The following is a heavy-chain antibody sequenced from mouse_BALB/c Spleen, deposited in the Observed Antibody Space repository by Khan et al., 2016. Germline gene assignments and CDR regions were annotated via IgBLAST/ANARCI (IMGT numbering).Heavy chain of an antibody. J-gene: IGHJ3*01. CDR3: ARLHYYGRFDY. Sequence: EVQLQESGGGLVQPGGSLKLSCAASGFDFSRYWMSWVRQAPGKGLEWIGEINPDSSTINYTPSLKDKFIISRDTAKNTLYLQMSKVRAEDTALYYCARLHYYGRFDYWGQGTLVTVSA. D-gene: IGHD1-2*01. CDR2: INPDSSTI. CDR1: GFDFSRYW. V-gene: IGHV4-1*02.